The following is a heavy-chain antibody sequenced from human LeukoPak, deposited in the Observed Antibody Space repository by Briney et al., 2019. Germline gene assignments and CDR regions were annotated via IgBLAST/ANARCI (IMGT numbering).Heavy chain of an antibody. CDR3: ARDWGTVGLYFED. CDR2: ISYDGGNK. D-gene: IGHD1/OR15-1a*01. V-gene: IGHV3-30*09. Sequence: PGRSLRLSCEASGFTFRSYAMHWVRQAPGKGLEWVAVISYDGGNKYYADSVKGRFAISRDNSKNTVYLQLNSLRVEDTAVYYCARDWGTVGLYFEDWGQGTLVTVSS. CDR1: GFTFRSYA. J-gene: IGHJ4*02.